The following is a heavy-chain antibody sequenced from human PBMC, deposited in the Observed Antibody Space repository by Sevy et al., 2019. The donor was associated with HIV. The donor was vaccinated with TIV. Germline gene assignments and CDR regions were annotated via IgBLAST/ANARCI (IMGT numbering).Heavy chain of an antibody. D-gene: IGHD2-15*01. V-gene: IGHV1-69*13. CDR2: IIPIFGTA. Sequence: ASVKVSCKASGGTFSSYAISWVRQAPGQGLEWMGGIIPIFGTANYAQKFRGRVTITADESTGTAYMELSSLRSEDTAVYYCARVGTCSGGSCYSSWFDPMGPGNPGHRLL. CDR1: GGTFSSYA. CDR3: ARVGTCSGGSCYSSWFDP. J-gene: IGHJ5*02.